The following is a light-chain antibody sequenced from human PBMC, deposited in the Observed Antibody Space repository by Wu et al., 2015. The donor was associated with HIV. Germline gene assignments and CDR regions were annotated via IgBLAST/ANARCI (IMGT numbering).Light chain of an antibody. CDR2: QAS. J-gene: IGKJ1*01. V-gene: IGKV1-5*03. Sequence: ASVGGRVTITXGPVRLLVVWAGLVVSRNQAKPLKLLIYQASILENGVPSRFSGSRSGTEFTLAISGLQPDDFATYYCQQYSLMGSFGQGTTVEMK. CDR1: RLLVVW. CDR3: QQYSLMGS.